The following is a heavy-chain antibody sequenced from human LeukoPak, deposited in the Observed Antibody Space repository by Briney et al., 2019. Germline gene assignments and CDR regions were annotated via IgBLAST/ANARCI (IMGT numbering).Heavy chain of an antibody. D-gene: IGHD3-22*01. J-gene: IGHJ4*02. CDR2: IIPIFGTA. CDR1: GYTFTGYY. Sequence: ASVRVSCKASGYTFTGYYMHWVRQAPGQGLEWMGRIIPIFGTANYAQKFQGRVTITTDESTSTAYMELSSLRSEDTAVYYCARDSYDSSSYWGQGTLVTVSS. CDR3: ARDSYDSSSY. V-gene: IGHV1-69*05.